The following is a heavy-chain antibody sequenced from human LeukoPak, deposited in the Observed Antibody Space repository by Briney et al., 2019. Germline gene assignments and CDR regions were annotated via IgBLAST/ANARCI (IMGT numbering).Heavy chain of an antibody. CDR1: GYTLTELS. D-gene: IGHD6-13*01. V-gene: IGHV1-24*01. CDR3: ATDRYSSSWYYFDY. Sequence: ASVKVSCKVSGYTLTELSMHWVRQSPGKGLEWMGGFDPEDGETIYAQKFQGRVTMTEDTSTDTAYMELSSLRSEDTAVYYCATDRYSSSWYYFDYWGQGTLVTVSS. J-gene: IGHJ4*02. CDR2: FDPEDGET.